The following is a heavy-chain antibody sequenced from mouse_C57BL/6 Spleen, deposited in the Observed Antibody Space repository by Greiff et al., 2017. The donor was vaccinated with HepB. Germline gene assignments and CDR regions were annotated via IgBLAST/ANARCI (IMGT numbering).Heavy chain of an antibody. CDR2: ILPGSGST. V-gene: IGHV1-9*01. CDR1: GYTFTGYW. CDR3: SSHYGSSYDYAMDY. D-gene: IGHD1-1*01. Sequence: QVQLQQSGAELMKPGASVKLSCKATGYTFTGYWIEWVKQRPGHGLEWIGEILPGSGSTNYNEKFKGKATITADTSPNRSYMQLSSLTTEDSAIYYCSSHYGSSYDYAMDYWGQGTSVTGSS. J-gene: IGHJ4*01.